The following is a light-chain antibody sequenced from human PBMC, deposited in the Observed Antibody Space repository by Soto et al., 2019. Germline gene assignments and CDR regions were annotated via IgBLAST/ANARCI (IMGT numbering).Light chain of an antibody. CDR2: AAS. CDR3: QQYGGSPRT. V-gene: IGKV1-39*01. CDR1: QSISSY. Sequence: DIQMTQSPSSLSASVGDRVTITCRASQSISSYLNWYQQKPGKAPKLLIYAASSLQSGVPSRFSGSGSGTDFTLTISNLEPEDFAVYYCQQYGGSPRTFGQGTKVDIK. J-gene: IGKJ1*01.